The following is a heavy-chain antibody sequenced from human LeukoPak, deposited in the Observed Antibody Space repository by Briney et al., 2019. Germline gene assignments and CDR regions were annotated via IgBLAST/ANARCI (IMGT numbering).Heavy chain of an antibody. CDR2: IHYSEST. CDR1: GSSIRSGGDY. V-gene: IGHV4-31*03. J-gene: IGHJ4*02. Sequence: SETLSLTCTVSGSSIRSGGDYWSWIRQHPGKGLEWIGYIHYSESTYYNPSLRSRVTISVDTSKNQFSLKLNSVTAADTAVYFCARGHEDYDSSGYYRFDYWGQGTLVTVSS. CDR3: ARGHEDYDSSGYYRFDY. D-gene: IGHD3-22*01.